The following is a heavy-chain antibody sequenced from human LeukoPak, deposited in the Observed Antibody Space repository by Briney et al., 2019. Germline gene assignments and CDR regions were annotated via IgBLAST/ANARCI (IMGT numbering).Heavy chain of an antibody. D-gene: IGHD6-13*01. Sequence: SETLSLTFAVYGGSFSGYYWSWIRQPPGKGLEWIGEINHSGSTNYNPSPKSRVTISVDTSKNQFSLKLSSVTAADTAVYYCARGGVAAAALYNWFNPWGQGTLVTVSS. J-gene: IGHJ5*02. CDR2: INHSGST. V-gene: IGHV4-34*01. CDR3: ARGGVAAAALYNWFNP. CDR1: GGSFSGYY.